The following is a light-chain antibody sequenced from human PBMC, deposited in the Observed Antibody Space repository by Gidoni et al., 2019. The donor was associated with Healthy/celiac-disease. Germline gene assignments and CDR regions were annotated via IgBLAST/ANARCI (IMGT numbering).Light chain of an antibody. V-gene: IGKV3-11*01. Sequence: EIVFTQSPATLSLSPGERATLSCTASQSVSSYLAGYQQKPGQAPRRLIYDASHRATGIPAMFSGSGSGTDCTLTSSSLEPEDFAVYYCQQRSNWPLTFGGGTKVEIK. CDR2: DAS. CDR1: QSVSSY. CDR3: QQRSNWPLT. J-gene: IGKJ4*01.